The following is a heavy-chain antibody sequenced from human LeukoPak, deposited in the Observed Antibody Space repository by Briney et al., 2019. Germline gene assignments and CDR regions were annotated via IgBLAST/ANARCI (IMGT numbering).Heavy chain of an antibody. CDR3: SRDSTFGAVADFNY. CDR1: GYSFTTFG. Sequence: ASVNASCKASGYSFTTFGITWVRQAPGQGLEWMGWINANSDKTHYAQKFHDRVTMTTDASTSTAYMELRGLKSDDTATYYCSRDSTFGAVADFNYWGQGTLVTVSS. D-gene: IGHD3-16*01. J-gene: IGHJ4*02. V-gene: IGHV1-18*01. CDR2: INANSDKT.